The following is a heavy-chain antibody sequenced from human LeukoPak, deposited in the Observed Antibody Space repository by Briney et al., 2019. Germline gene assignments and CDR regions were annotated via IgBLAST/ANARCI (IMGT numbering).Heavy chain of an antibody. CDR2: IRYDGSNK. CDR3: ARAAGGNSFFDY. J-gene: IGHJ4*02. D-gene: IGHD4-23*01. Sequence: GGSLRLSCAASGFTFSSYGMHWARQAPGKGLEWVAFIRYDGSNKYYADSVKGRFTISRDNSKNTLYLQMNSLRAEDTAVYYCARAAGGNSFFDYWGQGTLVTVSS. CDR1: GFTFSSYG. V-gene: IGHV3-30*02.